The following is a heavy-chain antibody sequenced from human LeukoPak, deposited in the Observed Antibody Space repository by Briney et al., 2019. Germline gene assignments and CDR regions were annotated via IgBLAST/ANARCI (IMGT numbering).Heavy chain of an antibody. CDR2: IYPGDSET. CDR3: ARLKTYYYDSSGDY. CDR1: GYTFTNYW. D-gene: IGHD3-22*01. V-gene: IGHV5-51*01. Sequence: ESLKISCQGSGYTFTNYWIGWVRQMPGKGLEWMGIIYPGDSETRYSPSFQGQVTFSADKSISTAYLQWSSLKASDTAMYYCARLKTYYYDSSGDYWGQGTLVTVSS. J-gene: IGHJ4*02.